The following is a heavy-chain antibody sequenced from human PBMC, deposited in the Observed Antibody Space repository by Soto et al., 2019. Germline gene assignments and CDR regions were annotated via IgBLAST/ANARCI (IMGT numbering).Heavy chain of an antibody. CDR3: ARGPGGGRHYGMDV. V-gene: IGHV1-2*04. J-gene: IGHJ6*02. CDR2: INPNSGGT. CDR1: GYTFTGYY. Sequence: QVQLVQSGAEVKKPGASVKVSCKASGYTFTGYYMHWVRPAPGQGLEWMGWINPNSGGTNSAQKFQGLVTMTRDTSISTAYMELSRLRSDDTAVDYCARGPGGGRHYGMDVWGQGTTVTVSS. D-gene: IGHD2-15*01.